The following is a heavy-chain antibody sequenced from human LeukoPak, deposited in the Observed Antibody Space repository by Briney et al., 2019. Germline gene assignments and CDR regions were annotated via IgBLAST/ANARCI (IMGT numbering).Heavy chain of an antibody. D-gene: IGHD4-23*01. V-gene: IGHV1-24*01. CDR2: FDPDDGET. CDR1: GYTLAELS. Sequence: ASVKVSCKVSGYTLAELSMHWVRQAPGKGLEWMGGFDPDDGETIYAQKFQGRVTMTEDTSTDTAYMELSSLRSEDTAVYYCATVTTVEGWYFDLWGRGTLVTVSP. CDR3: ATVTTVEGWYFDL. J-gene: IGHJ2*01.